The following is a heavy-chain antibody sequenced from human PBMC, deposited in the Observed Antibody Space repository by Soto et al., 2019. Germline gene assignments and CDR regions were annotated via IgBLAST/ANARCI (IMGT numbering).Heavy chain of an antibody. Sequence: QEQLVESGGGVVQPGRSLRLSCAASGFAFSSYGMYWVRQASGKGLEWVALISYAGSEKDYGDSVKGRFTVSRDNSKNTLYLQRNSRRPEDTAVDYCAKELGYSDGYGRDVWGQGTTVTVSS. CDR1: GFAFSSYG. J-gene: IGHJ6*02. CDR3: AKELGYSDGYGRDV. CDR2: ISYAGSEK. V-gene: IGHV3-30*18. D-gene: IGHD5-18*01.